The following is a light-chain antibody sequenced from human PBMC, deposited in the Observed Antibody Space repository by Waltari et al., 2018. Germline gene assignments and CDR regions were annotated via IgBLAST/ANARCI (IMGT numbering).Light chain of an antibody. V-gene: IGLV3-19*01. CDR1: SLRYYY. CDR2: GKN. Sequence: SSELTHDPDVSVALGQTVRITCHGDSLRYYYANWYHQKPGQAPLLVMYGKNNRPSGIPDRFSGSYSGDSASLTITGTQAEDEADYYCNSRDSNGNPFVFGPGTKVTVL. CDR3: NSRDSNGNPFV. J-gene: IGLJ1*01.